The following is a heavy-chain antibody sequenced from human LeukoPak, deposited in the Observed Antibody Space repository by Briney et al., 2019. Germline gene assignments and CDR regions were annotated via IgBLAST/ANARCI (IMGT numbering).Heavy chain of an antibody. CDR1: GFALSNSY. V-gene: IGHV3-53*01. CDR2: IYGADIT. Sequence: PGGSLRLSCAASGFALSNSYMSWVRQPPGKGLEWVSLIYGADITNYIDSVTGRCSISRANSKNTLYLQMNNLRAEETAVHYCIRDSTTWLFGHWGQGALVTVSS. CDR3: IRDSTTWLFGH. D-gene: IGHD4-17*01. J-gene: IGHJ4*02.